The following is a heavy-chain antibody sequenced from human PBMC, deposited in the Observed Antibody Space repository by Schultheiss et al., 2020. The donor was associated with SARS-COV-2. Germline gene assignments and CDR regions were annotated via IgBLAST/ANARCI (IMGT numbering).Heavy chain of an antibody. CDR3: AREGYSSIWYGHSYYYYGMDV. CDR2: IKQDGSEK. CDR1: GFTFSSYW. D-gene: IGHD6-13*01. Sequence: GGSLRLSCAASGFTFSSYWMSWVRQAPGKGLEWVANIKQDGSEKYYVDSVKGRFTISRDNAKNSLYLQMNSLRAEDTAVYYCAREGYSSIWYGHSYYYYGMDVWGQGTTVTVSS. V-gene: IGHV3-7*01. J-gene: IGHJ6*02.